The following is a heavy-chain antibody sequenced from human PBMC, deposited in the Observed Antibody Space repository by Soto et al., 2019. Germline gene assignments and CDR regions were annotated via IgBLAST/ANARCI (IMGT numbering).Heavy chain of an antibody. D-gene: IGHD3-22*01. CDR3: ARGGVVNGSFAD. V-gene: IGHV3-7*04. J-gene: IGHJ4*02. CDR1: GFPFSGFF. Sequence: EVQLVESGGGLVQPGGSLRLSCAASGFPFSGFFMSWVRQAPGKGLEWVANIKENGGEKNYVDSLKGRFTISRDNAKNSLYLQMNSLRAEDTAMYYCARGGVVNGSFADWGQGTLVTVSS. CDR2: IKENGGEK.